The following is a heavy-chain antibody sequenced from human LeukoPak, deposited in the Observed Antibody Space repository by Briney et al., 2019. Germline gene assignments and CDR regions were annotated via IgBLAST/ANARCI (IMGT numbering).Heavy chain of an antibody. CDR2: ISGSGGST. J-gene: IGHJ4*02. V-gene: IGHV3-23*01. CDR1: GFTFSSYA. Sequence: GGSLRLSCAASGFTFSSYAMSWVRQAPGKGLEWVSAISGSGGSTYYAGSVKGRFTISRDNSKNTLYLQMNSLRAEDTAVYYCANQELYGYNWNYEFHSPFDYWGQGTLVTVSS. CDR3: ANQELYGYNWNYEFHSPFDY. D-gene: IGHD1-7*01.